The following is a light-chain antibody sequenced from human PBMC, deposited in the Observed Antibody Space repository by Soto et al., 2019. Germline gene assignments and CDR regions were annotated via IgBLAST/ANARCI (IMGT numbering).Light chain of an antibody. V-gene: IGKV1-16*02. Sequence: DIRMTQSPSSLSASAGDRVTITCRASQGINNDLAWFQQKPGKAPKSLIYAASRLQSGVSSKFSGSGSGTDFSLTISSLQPEDFATYYCQQYYVYPLTFGGGTRVEIK. J-gene: IGKJ4*01. CDR1: QGINND. CDR2: AAS. CDR3: QQYYVYPLT.